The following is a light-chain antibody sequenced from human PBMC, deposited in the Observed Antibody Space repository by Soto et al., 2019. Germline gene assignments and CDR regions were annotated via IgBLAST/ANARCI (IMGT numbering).Light chain of an antibody. J-gene: IGKJ1*01. CDR1: PGIRND. Sequence: DIQMTQSPSFLSASVGDRVTITCRASPGIRNDLAWYQQRPGKAPKRLIYAASSLQSGVPSRFSGGGSGTEFTLTISSLRPEDFATYYCLQHNSYPHTFGQGTKVEIK. CDR2: AAS. CDR3: LQHNSYPHT. V-gene: IGKV1-17*01.